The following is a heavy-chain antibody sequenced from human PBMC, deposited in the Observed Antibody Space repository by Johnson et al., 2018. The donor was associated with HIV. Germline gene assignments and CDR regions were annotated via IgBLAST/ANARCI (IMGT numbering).Heavy chain of an antibody. V-gene: IGHV3-30*04. D-gene: IGHD2-8*02. CDR2: ISYDGSNK. CDR1: GFTFSSYA. J-gene: IGHJ3*02. Sequence: VQLVESGGGLVKPGGSLRLSCAASGFTFSSYAMHWVRQAPGKGLEWVAVISYDGSNKYYADSVKGRFTISRDNSKNTLYMQMNSLRAEDTAVYYCAKDPVQGVGLDIWGQGTMVTVSS. CDR3: AKDPVQGVGLDI.